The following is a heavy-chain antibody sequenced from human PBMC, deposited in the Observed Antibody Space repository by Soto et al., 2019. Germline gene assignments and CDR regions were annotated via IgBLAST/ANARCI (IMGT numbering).Heavy chain of an antibody. CDR3: ARAVKTVTTASTNWFDP. CDR1: GFTFTSCD. J-gene: IGHJ5*02. V-gene: IGHV1-8*01. Sequence: VASVKVSCKASGFTFTSCDINWVRQATGQGIEWMGWMNPNSGNTGYAQKFQGRVTMTRNTSINTAYMELSSLRSEDTAVYYCARAVKTVTTASTNWFDPRRQGTPVT. D-gene: IGHD4-4*01. CDR2: MNPNSGNT.